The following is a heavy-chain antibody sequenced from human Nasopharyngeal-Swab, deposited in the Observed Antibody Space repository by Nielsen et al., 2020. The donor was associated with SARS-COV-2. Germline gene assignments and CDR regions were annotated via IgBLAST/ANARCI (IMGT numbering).Heavy chain of an antibody. CDR3: ARVNQQRVFGGMDV. V-gene: IGHV1-18*01. D-gene: IGHD6-13*01. J-gene: IGHJ6*02. Sequence: ASFLVSCYASCYTFTSYGISWVRQAPGQGLEWMGWISAYNGNTNYSQKLQGRVTMTTDTSTNKAYMERRSLRADDTAVYYCARVNQQRVFGGMDVWGQGTTVTVSS. CDR1: CYTFTSYG. CDR2: ISAYNGNT.